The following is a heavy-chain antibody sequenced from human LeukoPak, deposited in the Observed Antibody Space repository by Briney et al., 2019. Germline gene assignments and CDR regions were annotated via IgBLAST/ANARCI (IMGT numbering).Heavy chain of an antibody. CDR2: IYYSGST. Sequence: KPSETLSLTCTVSGGSISSYYWSWIRQPPGKGLEWIGYIYYSGSTNYNPSLKSRVTISVDTSKNQFSLKLSSVTAADTAVYYCARNHYGSFDYWGQGTLVTVSS. CDR3: ARNHYGSFDY. CDR1: GGSISSYY. V-gene: IGHV4-59*01. D-gene: IGHD4-17*01. J-gene: IGHJ4*02.